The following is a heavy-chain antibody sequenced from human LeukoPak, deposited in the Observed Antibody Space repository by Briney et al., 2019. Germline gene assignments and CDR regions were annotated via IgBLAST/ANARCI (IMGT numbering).Heavy chain of an antibody. Sequence: SETLSLTCIVSGFPISSGYYWGWIRQPPGKGLEWIGSISHSGSTSYNPSLKSRVTISVDTSKNQFSLKLSSVTAADTAVYYCARDSCSGGSCYGDYWGQGTLVTVSS. CDR1: GFPISSGYY. V-gene: IGHV4-38-2*02. CDR3: ARDSCSGGSCYGDY. D-gene: IGHD2-15*01. CDR2: ISHSGST. J-gene: IGHJ4*02.